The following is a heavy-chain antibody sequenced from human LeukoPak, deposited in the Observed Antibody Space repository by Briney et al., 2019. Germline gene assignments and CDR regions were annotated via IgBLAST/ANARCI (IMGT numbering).Heavy chain of an antibody. Sequence: GGSLRLSCAASGFTFDDYAMHWVRQAPGKGLEWVSGISWNSGSIGYADSVKGRFTISRDNAKNSLYLQMNSLRAEDTAVYYCARNFDTYYYDSSGYQGNRYYYYYMDVWGKGTTVTVSS. V-gene: IGHV3-9*01. CDR2: ISWNSGSI. CDR1: GFTFDDYA. D-gene: IGHD3-22*01. J-gene: IGHJ6*03. CDR3: ARNFDTYYYDSSGYQGNRYYYYYMDV.